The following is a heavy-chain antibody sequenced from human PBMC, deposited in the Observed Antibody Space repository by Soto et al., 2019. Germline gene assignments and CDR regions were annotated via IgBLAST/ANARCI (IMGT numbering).Heavy chain of an antibody. Sequence: SLRLSCAGSGFTFGDSYMSWIRQAPGKGLEWLSYISPGSRYPAYADPVKGRFTISRDNAKRPLYLQMMSLTAEDTAIYYCVRGGGGGLFDPWGQGTMVTVSS. D-gene: IGHD2-15*01. J-gene: IGHJ5*02. CDR3: VRGGGGGLFDP. V-gene: IGHV3-11*06. CDR1: GFTFGDSY. CDR2: ISPGSRYP.